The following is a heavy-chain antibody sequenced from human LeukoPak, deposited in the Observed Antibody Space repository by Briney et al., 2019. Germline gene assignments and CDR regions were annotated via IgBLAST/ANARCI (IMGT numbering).Heavy chain of an antibody. D-gene: IGHD3-22*01. J-gene: IGHJ3*02. Sequence: GGSLRLYCVVSGFTFSSYSMNWVRQAPGKGLEWVSCISSSSSYIYYADSVKGRFTISRDNAKNSLYLQMNSLRAEDTAVYYCARARGGSSGSRADAFDIWGQGTMVTVSS. V-gene: IGHV3-21*01. CDR2: ISSSSSYI. CDR1: GFTFSSYS. CDR3: ARARGGSSGSRADAFDI.